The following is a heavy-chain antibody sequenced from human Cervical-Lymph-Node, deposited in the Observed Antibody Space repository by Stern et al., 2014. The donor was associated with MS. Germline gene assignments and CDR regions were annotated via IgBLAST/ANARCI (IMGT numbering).Heavy chain of an antibody. CDR2: IIPILGLP. Sequence: VQLVESVAEVKKPGSSVNVSCKASGGTFSGSYAITWMRPAPGQGLEWLGRIIPILGLPNFAQKFQGRVTITADTSTSTAYMELSSLRSEDTAVYYCARGVVSNRAAATLHNLFDPWGQGTLVTVSS. CDR1: GGTFSGSYA. V-gene: IGHV1-69*09. J-gene: IGHJ5*02. CDR3: ARGVVSNRAAATLHNLFDP. D-gene: IGHD2-15*01.